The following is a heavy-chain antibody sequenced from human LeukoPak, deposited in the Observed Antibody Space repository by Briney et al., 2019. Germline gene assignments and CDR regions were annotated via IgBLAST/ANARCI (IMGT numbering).Heavy chain of an antibody. CDR2: IIPIFGTA. J-gene: IGHJ4*02. V-gene: IGHV1-69*06. CDR1: GGTFSSYA. CDR3: ARELGVVISTYYFDY. Sequence: SVKVSCKASGGTFSSYAISWVRQAPGQGLEWMGGIIPIFGTANYAQKFRGRVTITADKSTSTAYMELSSLRSEDTAVYYCARELGVVISTYYFDYWGQGTLVTVSS. D-gene: IGHD3-3*01.